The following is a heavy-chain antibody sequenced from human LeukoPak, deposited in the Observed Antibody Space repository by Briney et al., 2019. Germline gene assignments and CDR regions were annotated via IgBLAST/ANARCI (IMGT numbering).Heavy chain of an antibody. Sequence: GGSLRLSCAASGFTFSRYSMNWVRQAPGKGLEWVSSISSSSSYIYYADSVKGRFTISRDNAKNSLYLQMNSLRAEDTAVYYYARAHIVGATIDYWGQGTLITVSA. CDR1: GFTFSRYS. V-gene: IGHV3-21*01. D-gene: IGHD1-26*01. J-gene: IGHJ4*02. CDR3: ARAHIVGATIDY. CDR2: ISSSSSYI.